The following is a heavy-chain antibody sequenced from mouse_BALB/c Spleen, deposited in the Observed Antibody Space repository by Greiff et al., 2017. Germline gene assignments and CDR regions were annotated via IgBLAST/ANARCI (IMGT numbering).Heavy chain of an antibody. J-gene: IGHJ2*01. CDR2: INPYNDGT. D-gene: IGHD1-1*01. CDR3: ASPLYYGSSYVYYFDY. CDR1: GYTFTSYV. V-gene: IGHV1-14*01. Sequence: EVQLLQSGPELVKPGASVKMSCKASGYTFTSYVMYWVKQKPGQGLEWIGYINPYNDGTKYNEKFKGKATLTSDKSSSTAYMELSSLTSEDSAVYYCASPLYYGSSYVYYFDYWGQGTTLTVSS.